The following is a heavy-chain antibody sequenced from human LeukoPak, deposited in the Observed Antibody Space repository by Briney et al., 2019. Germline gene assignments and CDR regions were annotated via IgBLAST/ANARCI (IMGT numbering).Heavy chain of an antibody. CDR2: ISYDGSNK. J-gene: IGHJ6*02. D-gene: IGHD2-2*01. CDR3: ARSTAHYYGMDV. CDR1: GFTFSSYA. Sequence: GGSLRLSCAASGFTFSSYAMHWVRQAPGKGLEWVAVISYDGSNKYYADSVKGRFTISSDNSKNTLYLQMNSLRAEDTAVYYCARSTAHYYGMDVWGQGTTVTVSS. V-gene: IGHV3-30-3*01.